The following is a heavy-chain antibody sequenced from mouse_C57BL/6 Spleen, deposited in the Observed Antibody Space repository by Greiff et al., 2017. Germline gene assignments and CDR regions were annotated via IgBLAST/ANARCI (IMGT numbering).Heavy chain of an antibody. CDR2: IDPETGGT. Sequence: VQLQQSGAELVRPGASVTLSCKASGYTFTDYEMHWVKQTPVHGLEWIGAIDPETGGTAYNQKFKGKAILTADKSSSTAYMELRSLTSEDSAVYYCTRRTVVATRYAMDYWGQGTSVTVSS. CDR1: GYTFTDYE. V-gene: IGHV1-15*01. J-gene: IGHJ4*01. D-gene: IGHD1-1*01. CDR3: TRRTVVATRYAMDY.